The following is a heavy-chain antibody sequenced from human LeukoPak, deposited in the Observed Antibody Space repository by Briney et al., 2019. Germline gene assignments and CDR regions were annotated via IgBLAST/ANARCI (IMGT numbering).Heavy chain of an antibody. Sequence: GGSLRLSCAASGFTFSGYIMNWVRQAPGKGLDGVSFIGTSGNTIYYADSVKGRFTVSRDNAKYSLYLQMNSLRAEDTAVYYCARDQWLDSWGRGALVTVSS. CDR3: ARDQWLDS. V-gene: IGHV3-48*01. CDR2: IGTSGNTI. CDR1: GFTFSGYI. D-gene: IGHD6-19*01. J-gene: IGHJ4*02.